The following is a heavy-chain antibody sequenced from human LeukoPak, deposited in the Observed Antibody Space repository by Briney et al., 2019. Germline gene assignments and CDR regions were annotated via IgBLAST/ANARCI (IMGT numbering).Heavy chain of an antibody. CDR3: ARDAAYGYDRFDY. D-gene: IGHD5-18*01. Sequence: AGGSLRLSCAASGFTFSSYAMHWVRQAPGKGLEWVASIKEDGSDKNYVDSMKGRFTISRDNAKNSLYLQMNSLRAEDTAVYYCARDAAYGYDRFDYWGQGTQVTVSS. CDR1: GFTFSSYA. V-gene: IGHV3-7*01. J-gene: IGHJ4*02. CDR2: IKEDGSDK.